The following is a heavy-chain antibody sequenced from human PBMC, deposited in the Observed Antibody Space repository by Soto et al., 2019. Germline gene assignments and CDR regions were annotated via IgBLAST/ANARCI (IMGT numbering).Heavy chain of an antibody. CDR2: IIPYYNTL. CDR1: EGTFNSYA. J-gene: IGHJ4*02. CDR3: ASGASRWYPYFFDS. D-gene: IGHD6-13*01. Sequence: QAQVVQSGAEVRKPGSSVKLSCKASEGTFNSYAIAWVRQAPGQGLQWMGGIIPYYNTLNYAQKFQDRVTITADDSTNTVYMELSSLRSDDTAVYFCASGASRWYPYFFDSWAQGTLVTVSS. V-gene: IGHV1-69*01.